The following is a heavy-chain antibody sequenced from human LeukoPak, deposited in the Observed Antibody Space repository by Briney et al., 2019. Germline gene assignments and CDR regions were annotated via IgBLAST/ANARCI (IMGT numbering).Heavy chain of an antibody. CDR1: GYTFTGYY. Sequence: ASVKVSCKASGYTFTGYYMHWVRQAPGQGLEWMGWINPNSGGTNYAQKFQGRVTMTRDTSISTAYMELSRLRSDDTAVYYCARETPDGSGSYDYYYYYMDVWGKGTTVTISS. D-gene: IGHD3-10*01. V-gene: IGHV1-2*02. CDR3: ARETPDGSGSYDYYYYYMDV. CDR2: INPNSGGT. J-gene: IGHJ6*03.